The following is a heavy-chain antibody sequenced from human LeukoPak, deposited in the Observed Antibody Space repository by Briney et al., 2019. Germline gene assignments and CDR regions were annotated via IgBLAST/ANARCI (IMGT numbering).Heavy chain of an antibody. CDR1: GFTFDDYA. D-gene: IGHD3-10*01. J-gene: IGHJ4*02. Sequence: PGGSLRLSCAASGFTFDDYAMHWVRQAPGKGLEWVSGISWNSGSIYYADSVKGRFTISRDNAKNSLYLQMNSLRAEDTAVYYCARGTLYGSGMCDYWGQGTLVTVSS. V-gene: IGHV3-9*01. CDR3: ARGTLYGSGMCDY. CDR2: ISWNSGSI.